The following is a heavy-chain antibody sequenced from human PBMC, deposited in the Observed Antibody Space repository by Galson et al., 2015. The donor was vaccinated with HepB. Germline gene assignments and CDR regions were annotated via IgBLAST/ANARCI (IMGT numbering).Heavy chain of an antibody. V-gene: IGHV1-58*02. D-gene: IGHD3-22*01. Sequence: SVKVSCKASGFTFTSSAMQWVRQARGQRLEWIGWIVVGSGNTNYAQKFQERVTITRDMSTSTAYMELSSLRSEDTAVYYCAADPQTYYYDSSGYFYWGQGTLVTVSS. J-gene: IGHJ4*02. CDR3: AADPQTYYYDSSGYFY. CDR1: GFTFTSSA. CDR2: IVVGSGNT.